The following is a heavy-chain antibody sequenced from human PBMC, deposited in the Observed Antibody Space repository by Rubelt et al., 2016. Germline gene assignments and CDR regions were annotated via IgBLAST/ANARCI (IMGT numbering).Heavy chain of an antibody. D-gene: IGHD6-19*01. CDR3: ARSPLGSSGWYGSFDY. J-gene: IGHJ4*02. Sequence: QVQLQESGPGLVKPSGTLSLTCAVSGGSISSSNWWSWVRQPPGKGLEWIGEIYHSGSTYYNPSLRSRVTISVSKSKNHFALKLSSVAAADTAVYYCARSPLGSSGWYGSFDYWGQGTLVTVSS. V-gene: IGHV4-4*02. CDR2: IYHSGST. CDR1: GGSISSSNW.